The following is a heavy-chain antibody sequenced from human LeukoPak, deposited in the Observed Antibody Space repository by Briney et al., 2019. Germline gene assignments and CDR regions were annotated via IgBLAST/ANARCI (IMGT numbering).Heavy chain of an antibody. CDR2: IYYSGST. J-gene: IGHJ4*02. CDR3: ASGNSGWCMYYFDY. Sequence: SETLSLTCTVSGGSISSSSYYWGWIRQPPGKGLEWIGSIYYSGSTYYNPSLKSRVTISVDTSKNQFSLKLSSVTAADTAVYYCASGNSGWCMYYFDYWGQGTLVTVSS. CDR1: GGSISSSSYY. D-gene: IGHD6-19*01. V-gene: IGHV4-39*01.